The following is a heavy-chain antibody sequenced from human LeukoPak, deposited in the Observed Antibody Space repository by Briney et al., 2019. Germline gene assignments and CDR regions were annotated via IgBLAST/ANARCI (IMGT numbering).Heavy chain of an antibody. V-gene: IGHV4-59*01. CDR3: ARDKRYCSGGSCYENWFDP. J-gene: IGHJ5*02. D-gene: IGHD2-15*01. Sequence: SETLSLTCTVSGGSISSYYWSWIRQPPGKGLEWIGYIYYSGSTNYNPSLKSRVTILVDTSKNQFSLKLSSVTAADTAVYYCARDKRYCSGGSCYENWFDPWGQGTLVTVSS. CDR1: GGSISSYY. CDR2: IYYSGST.